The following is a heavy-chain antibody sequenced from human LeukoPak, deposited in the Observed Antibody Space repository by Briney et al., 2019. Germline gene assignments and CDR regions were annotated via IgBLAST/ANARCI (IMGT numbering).Heavy chain of an antibody. CDR3: AIVRAAPKTFDYYYFYMDV. Sequence: GGSLRLSCAASGFTFSNAWMSWVRQAPGKGLEWVGRIKSKTDGGTTDYAAPVKGRFTISRDDSKNTAYLQMNSLKTEDTAVYYCAIVRAAPKTFDYYYFYMDVWGTGTTVTVSS. CDR1: GFTFSNAW. J-gene: IGHJ6*03. D-gene: IGHD3-10*01. V-gene: IGHV3-15*01. CDR2: IKSKTDGGTT.